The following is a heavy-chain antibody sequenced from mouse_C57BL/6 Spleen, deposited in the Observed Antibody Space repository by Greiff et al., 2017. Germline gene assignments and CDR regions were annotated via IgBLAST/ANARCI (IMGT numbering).Heavy chain of an antibody. CDR2: ISDGGSYT. D-gene: IGHD1-1*01. J-gene: IGHJ2*01. CDR3: ARGYGSSYFDY. V-gene: IGHV5-4*03. CDR1: GFTFSSYA. Sequence: EVKVEESGGGLVKPGGSLKLSCAASGFTFSSYAMSWVRQTPEKRLEWVATISDGGSYTYYPDNVKGRFTISRDNAKNNLYLQMSHLKSEDTAMYYCARGYGSSYFDYWGQGTTLTVSS.